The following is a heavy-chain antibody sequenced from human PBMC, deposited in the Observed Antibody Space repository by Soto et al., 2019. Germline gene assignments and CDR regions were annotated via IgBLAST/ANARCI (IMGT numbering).Heavy chain of an antibody. D-gene: IGHD6-6*01. V-gene: IGHV3-21*01. CDR3: ARDSSSSLDY. CDR2: ISSSSSYI. J-gene: IGHJ4*02. CDR1: GFTFSSYS. Sequence: GGSLRLSCAASGFTFSSYSMNWVRQAPGKGLECVSSISSSSSYIYYADSVKGRFTISRDNAKNSLYLQMNSLRAEDTAVYYCARDSSSSLDYWGQGTLVTVSA.